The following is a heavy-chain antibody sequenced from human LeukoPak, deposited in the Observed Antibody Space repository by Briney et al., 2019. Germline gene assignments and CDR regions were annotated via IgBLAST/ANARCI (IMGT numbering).Heavy chain of an antibody. CDR3: AKGAYGSGRDYSDMDV. V-gene: IGHV3-30-3*01. D-gene: IGHD3-10*01. Sequence: PGGSLRLSCAASGFTFSSYAMHWVRQAPGKGLEWVAVISYDGSNKYYADSVKGRFTISRDNSKNALYLQMNSLRVEDTAIYYCAKGAYGSGRDYSDMDVWGQGTTVTVSS. CDR2: ISYDGSNK. J-gene: IGHJ6*02. CDR1: GFTFSSYA.